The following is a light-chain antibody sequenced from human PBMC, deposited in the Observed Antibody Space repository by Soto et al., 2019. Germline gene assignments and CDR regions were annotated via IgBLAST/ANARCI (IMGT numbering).Light chain of an antibody. CDR2: DAS. V-gene: IGKV3-11*01. J-gene: IGKJ4*01. CDR1: QSVSSY. CDR3: QQRSNCPLT. Sequence: EIVLTQSPATLSLSPGERATLSCRASQSVSSYLAWYQQKPGQAPRLLMYDASNRATGIPARFSGSGSGTDFTLTIISLEPEDFSVYYCQQRSNCPLTFRGGTKVEIK.